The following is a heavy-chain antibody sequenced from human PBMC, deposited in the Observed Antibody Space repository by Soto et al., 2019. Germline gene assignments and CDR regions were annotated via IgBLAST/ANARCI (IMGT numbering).Heavy chain of an antibody. J-gene: IGHJ4*02. V-gene: IGHV1-46*01. CDR2: INPSGGST. D-gene: IGHD6-19*01. CDR3: ARESVAGAFDY. Sequence: ASVKVSCKASGYTFTGYYMHWVRQAPGQGLEWMGIINPSGGSTSYAQKFQGRVTMTRDTSTSTVYMELSSLRSEDTAVYYCARESVAGAFDYWGQGTLVTVSS. CDR1: GYTFTGYY.